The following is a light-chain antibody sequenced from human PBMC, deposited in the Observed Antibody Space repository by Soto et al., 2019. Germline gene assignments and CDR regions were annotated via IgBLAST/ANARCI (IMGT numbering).Light chain of an antibody. Sequence: DIQLTQSPSFLSASVGDRVTITCRASQGISSYLAWYQQKPGKAPKLLIYAASTLQSGVPSRFSGSGSGTEFTLTITSLQPGDFATYYCQQTYTTPLTFGGGTNVDIK. J-gene: IGKJ4*01. CDR1: QGISSY. V-gene: IGKV1-9*01. CDR3: QQTYTTPLT. CDR2: AAS.